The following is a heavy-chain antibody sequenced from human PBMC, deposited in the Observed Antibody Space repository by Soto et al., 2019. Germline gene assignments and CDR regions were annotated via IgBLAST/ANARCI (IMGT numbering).Heavy chain of an antibody. D-gene: IGHD2-15*01. CDR3: VVAMTPYYFDF. V-gene: IGHV3-23*01. Sequence: GGSLRLSCAASGLTFSSYVMSWVRQAPGKGLEWVSVISGSGDKTYYADSVKGRFTISRDNSKSTLYLQMNSLRVEDTAVYYCVVAMTPYYFDFWGQGTLVTVPQ. CDR1: GLTFSSYV. CDR2: ISGSGDKT. J-gene: IGHJ4*02.